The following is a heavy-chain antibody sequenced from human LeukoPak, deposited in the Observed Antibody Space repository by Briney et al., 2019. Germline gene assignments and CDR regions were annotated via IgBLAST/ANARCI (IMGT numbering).Heavy chain of an antibody. V-gene: IGHV3-23*01. J-gene: IGHJ4*02. CDR3: AKDLGAWFGDPIGY. D-gene: IGHD3-10*01. CDR2: ISGSGGST. CDR1: GFTFSSYA. Sequence: PSGGSLRLSCAASGFTFSSYAMSWVRQAPGKGLEWVSAISGSGGSTYYADSVKGRFTISRDNSKNTLYLQMNSLRAEDTAVYYCAKDLGAWFGDPIGYWGQGTLVTVSS.